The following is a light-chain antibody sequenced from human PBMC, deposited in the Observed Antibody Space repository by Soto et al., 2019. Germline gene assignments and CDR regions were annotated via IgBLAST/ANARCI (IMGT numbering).Light chain of an antibody. CDR1: QSINNW. Sequence: DIQMTQSPSTLSASIGDRVTITCRASQSINNWLAWYQQKPGKAPKVLIYKASSLESGVPSRFSGSESGTEFTLAINSLQPDDFATYDCQQYDTYPFTFGPGKKVDIK. CDR3: QQYDTYPFT. CDR2: KAS. V-gene: IGKV1-5*03. J-gene: IGKJ3*01.